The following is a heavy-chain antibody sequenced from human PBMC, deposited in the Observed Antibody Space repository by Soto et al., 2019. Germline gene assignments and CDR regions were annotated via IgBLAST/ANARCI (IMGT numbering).Heavy chain of an antibody. J-gene: IGHJ5*02. CDR1: GYTFTSHD. D-gene: IGHD3-16*01. V-gene: IGHV1-8*01. Sequence: QVQLVQSGAEVNKPGASVKVSCKASGYTFTSHDINWMRQTTGQGLEWMGWMNPNSGHTNYAQKFQGRVTMTRDTSTSTAYMELINLRSEDTAIYYCASDMSTTWGQGTLVTVSS. CDR3: ASDMSTT. CDR2: MNPNSGHT.